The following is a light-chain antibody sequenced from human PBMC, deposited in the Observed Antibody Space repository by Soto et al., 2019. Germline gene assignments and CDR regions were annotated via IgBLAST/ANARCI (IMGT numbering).Light chain of an antibody. V-gene: IGLV1-44*01. CDR3: APWDDSLNGVV. CDR2: SNN. CDR1: SSNIGSNT. Sequence: QSVLTQSPSASGTPGQRVTISCSGSSSNIGSNTVNWYQQLPGTAPKLLIYSNNQRPSGVPDRFSGSKSGTSASLAISGLQSEDEADYYCAPWDDSLNGVVFGGGTKL. J-gene: IGLJ2*01.